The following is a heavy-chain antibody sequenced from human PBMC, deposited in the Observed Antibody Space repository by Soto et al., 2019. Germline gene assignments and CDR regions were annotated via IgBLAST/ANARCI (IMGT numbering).Heavy chain of an antibody. CDR3: VRDLNGDFYY. CDR2: INGYGHGA. J-gene: IGHJ4*02. Sequence: QVQLVQSGAEVRQPGASVKVSCKASGYSFTTYGMSWVRQAPGQGLEYMGWINGYGHGAKYVQRFQCRFSMTTDTPTNTVYMDLRSLTSDDTAVYYCVRDLNGDFYYWGQGTVVIVSP. D-gene: IGHD3-10*01. V-gene: IGHV1-18*01. CDR1: GYSFTTYG.